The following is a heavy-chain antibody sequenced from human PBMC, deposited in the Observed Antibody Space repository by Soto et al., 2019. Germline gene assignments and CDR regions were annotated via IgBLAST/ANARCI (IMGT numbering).Heavy chain of an antibody. CDR3: ARRGSGSYYDY. CDR2: ISGSGDST. V-gene: IGHV3-23*01. J-gene: IGHJ4*02. CDR1: GFTFSSYA. D-gene: IGHD1-26*01. Sequence: EVQLLESGGGLVQPGGSLRLSCAASGFTFSSYAMRWVRQAPVKGLEWVSAISGSGDSTYYADSVKGRFTISRDNCNNTLYLQMNRLRAEDTVVYYCARRGSGSYYDYWGQGTLVTVSS.